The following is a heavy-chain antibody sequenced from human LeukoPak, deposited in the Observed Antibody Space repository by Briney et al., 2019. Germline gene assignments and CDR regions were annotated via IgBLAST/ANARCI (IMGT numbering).Heavy chain of an antibody. CDR3: ARHRGTTPFDY. D-gene: IGHD1-1*01. V-gene: IGHV4-39*01. J-gene: IGHJ4*02. CDR1: GGSISSGTGYY. Sequence: SETLSLTCTVSGGSISSGTGYYWGWIRQPPGKRLEWIATIYYNGNINYNPSLKSRVTISVDTSKNQFSLKLSSVTAADTAVYYCARHRGTTPFDYWGQGTLVTVSS. CDR2: IYYNGNI.